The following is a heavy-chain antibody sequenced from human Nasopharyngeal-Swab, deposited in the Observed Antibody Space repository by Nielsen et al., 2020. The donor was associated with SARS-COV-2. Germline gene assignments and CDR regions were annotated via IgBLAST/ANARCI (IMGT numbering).Heavy chain of an antibody. CDR3: ARDLHCSGGSCYSYGMDV. CDR2: ISGSGGST. CDR1: GFTFSSYA. Sequence: GESLKISCAASGFTFSSYAMSWVRQAPGKGLEWVSAISGSGGSTYYAGSVKGRFTISRDNSKNTLYLQMNSLRAEDTAVYYCARDLHCSGGSCYSYGMDVWGQGTTVTVSS. J-gene: IGHJ6*02. V-gene: IGHV3-23*01. D-gene: IGHD2-15*01.